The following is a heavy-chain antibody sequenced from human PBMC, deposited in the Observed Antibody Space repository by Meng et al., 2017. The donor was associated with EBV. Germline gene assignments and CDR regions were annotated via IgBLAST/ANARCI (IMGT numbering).Heavy chain of an antibody. V-gene: IGHV3-23*04. D-gene: IGHD3-3*01. CDR3: AKPYDFWSGYYSDY. CDR2: ISGSGGST. J-gene: IGHJ4*02. Sequence: EVQLVESXXXXVXXGGSLRLSWAASGFTFSSYAMSWVRQAPGKGLEWVSAISGSGGSTYYADSVKGRFTISRDNSKNTLYLQMNSLRAEDTAVYYCAKPYDFWSGYYSDYWGQGTLVTVSS. CDR1: GFTFSSYA.